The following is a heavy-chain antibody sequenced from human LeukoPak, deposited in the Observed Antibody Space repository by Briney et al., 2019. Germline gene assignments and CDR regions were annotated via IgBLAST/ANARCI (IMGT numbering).Heavy chain of an antibody. V-gene: IGHV1-69*02. Sequence: SENVSCEASGGTLSSYTISWVPQAPGQGRECMGRIIPILGIEHYAQKSQGSVTITADKSTSTAYMELSSLRSDDTAVYYCASSTSYEGVAAARSHAFDIWGQGTMVTVSS. CDR3: ASSTSYEGVAAARSHAFDI. CDR1: GGTLSSYT. CDR2: IIPILGIE. D-gene: IGHD6-13*01. J-gene: IGHJ3*02.